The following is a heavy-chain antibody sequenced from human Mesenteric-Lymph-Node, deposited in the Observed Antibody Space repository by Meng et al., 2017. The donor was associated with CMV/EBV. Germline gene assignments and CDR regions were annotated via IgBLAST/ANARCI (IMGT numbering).Heavy chain of an antibody. Sequence: ASVKVSCKASGYTFTNYGITWVRQAPGQGLEWMGIMNPGGVSTTYAQKFQGRITMTKDTSTSTVYMELSRLRSEDTAVYYCARGGYCGGDCVPGWFDPWGQGTLVTVSS. J-gene: IGHJ5*02. V-gene: IGHV1-46*01. CDR1: GYTFTNYG. D-gene: IGHD2-21*01. CDR2: MNPGGVST. CDR3: ARGGYCGGDCVPGWFDP.